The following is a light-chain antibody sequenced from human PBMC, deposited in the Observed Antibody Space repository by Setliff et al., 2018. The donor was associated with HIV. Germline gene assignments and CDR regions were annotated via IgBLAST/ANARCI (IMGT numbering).Light chain of an antibody. CDR2: EVS. CDR3: SSYGGSNNVV. Sequence: QSALTQPPSASGFPGQSVTISCTGTSSDVGGYNYVSWYQQHPGKAPKLMISEVSQRPSGVPDRFSGSKSGNTASLTVSGLQTEDEADYYCSSYGGSNNVVFGGGTKVTVL. V-gene: IGLV2-8*01. CDR1: SSDVGGYNY. J-gene: IGLJ2*01.